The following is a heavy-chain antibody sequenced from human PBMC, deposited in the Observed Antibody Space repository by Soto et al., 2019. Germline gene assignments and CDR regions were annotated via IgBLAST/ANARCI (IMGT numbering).Heavy chain of an antibody. CDR3: ARPLRDRNYYYGMAV. D-gene: IGHD3-22*01. CDR1: GGTFSKYA. CDR2: TIPMFGTP. J-gene: IGHJ6*02. Sequence: QVQLVQSGAEMQQPGASVRVSCKASGGTFSKYAFSWVRQAPGQGLEWLGGTIPMFGTPNYAQKFQGRVANSADEATATVYMELSSLRSEDTAVYFCARPLRDRNYYYGMAVWGQGTTVTVSS. V-gene: IGHV1-69*01.